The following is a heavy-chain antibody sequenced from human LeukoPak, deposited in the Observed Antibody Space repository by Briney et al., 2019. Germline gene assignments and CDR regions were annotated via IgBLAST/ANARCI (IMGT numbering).Heavy chain of an antibody. CDR3: ARSIPATGTRNPFYYFDF. J-gene: IGHJ4*02. D-gene: IGHD6-13*01. Sequence: GGSLRLSCEVSEFTVSSNYMSWVRQAPGKGPEWVSIIYSDGRTYYTDSVKGRFTISRDNSKITLYMQMNSLRAEDTAVYYCARSIPATGTRNPFYYFDFWGQGTLVTVSS. V-gene: IGHV3-53*01. CDR1: EFTVSSNY. CDR2: IYSDGRT.